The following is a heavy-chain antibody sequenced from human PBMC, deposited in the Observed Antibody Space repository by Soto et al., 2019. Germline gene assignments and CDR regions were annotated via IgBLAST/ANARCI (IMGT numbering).Heavy chain of an antibody. V-gene: IGHV1-18*01. Sequence: ASVKVSCKASSYTFNSYGFSWVRQAPGQGLEWMGWIIAYNGNTKYAQKWQGRVTMTTDTSTSTAYMELRSLRSVDTAVYYCAREGPNHRLSWGQGTLVTVSS. D-gene: IGHD3-16*02. CDR2: IIAYNGNT. CDR1: SYTFNSYG. CDR3: AREGPNHRLS. J-gene: IGHJ5*02.